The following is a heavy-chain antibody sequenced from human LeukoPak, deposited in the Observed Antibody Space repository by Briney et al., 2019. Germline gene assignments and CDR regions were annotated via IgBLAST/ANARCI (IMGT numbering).Heavy chain of an antibody. J-gene: IGHJ4*02. CDR3: ARGYCSSTSCYPSYYFDY. V-gene: IGHV1-69*01. CDR2: IIPIFGTA. CDR1: GGTFSSYA. D-gene: IGHD2-2*01. Sequence: SVKVSCKASGGTFSSYAISWVRQAPGQGLEWMGGIIPIFGTANYAQKFQSRVTITADESTSTAYMEPSSLRSEDTAVYYCARGYCSSTSCYPSYYFDYWGQGTLVTVSS.